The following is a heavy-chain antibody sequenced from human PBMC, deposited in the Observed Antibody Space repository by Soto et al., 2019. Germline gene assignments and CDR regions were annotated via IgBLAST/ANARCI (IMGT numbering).Heavy chain of an antibody. CDR1: GGSFSGYY. CDR3: ARGGNIVVVPAATPMYTWFDP. CDR2: INHSGST. Sequence: PSETLSLTCAVYGGSFSGYYWSWIRQPPGTGLEWIGEINHSGSTNYNPSLKSRVTISVDTSKNQFSLKLSSVTAADTAVYYCARGGNIVVVPAATPMYTWFDPWGQGTLVTVSS. D-gene: IGHD2-2*01. V-gene: IGHV4-34*01. J-gene: IGHJ5*02.